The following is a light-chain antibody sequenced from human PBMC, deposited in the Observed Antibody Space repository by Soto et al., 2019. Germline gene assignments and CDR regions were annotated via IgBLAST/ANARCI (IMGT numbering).Light chain of an antibody. V-gene: IGKV1-5*01. CDR3: QQYNHYWT. CDR1: QSISSW. Sequence: DIQMTQSASTLSASVGDRVTITCRASQSISSWWAWYQQKPGKAPKVLIYDASSLESGVPSRFSGSGSGTEFSLTISSLQPDDFATYYCQQYNHYWTFGQGTKVDIK. CDR2: DAS. J-gene: IGKJ1*01.